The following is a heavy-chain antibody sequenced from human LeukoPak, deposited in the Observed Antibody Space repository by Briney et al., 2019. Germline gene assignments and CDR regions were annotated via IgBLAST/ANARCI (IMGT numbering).Heavy chain of an antibody. CDR1: GGSISSSSYY. V-gene: IGHV4-39*07. D-gene: IGHD5-12*01. CDR2: IYYSGST. CDR3: ARVYGSGYDFRGAFDI. Sequence: SETLSLTCTVSGGSISSSSYYWGWIRQPPGKGLEWIGSIYYSGSTYYNPSLKSRVTISVDTSKNQFSLKLRSVTAADTAMYYCARVYGSGYDFRGAFDIWGQGTMVTVSS. J-gene: IGHJ3*02.